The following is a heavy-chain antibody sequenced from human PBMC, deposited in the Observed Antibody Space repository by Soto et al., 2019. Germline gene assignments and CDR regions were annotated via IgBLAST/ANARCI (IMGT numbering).Heavy chain of an antibody. Sequence: EVQLLESGGGLVQPGGSLRPSCAASGFTFSSYAMSWVRQAPGKGLEWVSAISGSGGSTYYADSVKGRFTISRDNSKNTLYLQMNSLRAEDTAVYYCAKDGAALRFLEWLLWFDYWGQGTLVTVSS. V-gene: IGHV3-23*01. J-gene: IGHJ4*02. D-gene: IGHD3-3*01. CDR3: AKDGAALRFLEWLLWFDY. CDR1: GFTFSSYA. CDR2: ISGSGGST.